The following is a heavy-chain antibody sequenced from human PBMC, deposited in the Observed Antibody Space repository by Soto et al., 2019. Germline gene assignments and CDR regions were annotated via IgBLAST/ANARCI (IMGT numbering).Heavy chain of an antibody. D-gene: IGHD2-2*01. J-gene: IGHJ4*02. V-gene: IGHV1-69*02. CDR3: AREGYCSSTSCPTDY. Sequence: QVQLVQSGAEVKQPGSSVKVSCKASGGTFSSYTISWVRQAPGQGLEWMGRIIPILGIANYAQKFQGRVTITADKSTSTAYMELSSLRSEDTAVYYCAREGYCSSTSCPTDYWGQGTLVTVSS. CDR2: IIPILGIA. CDR1: GGTFSSYT.